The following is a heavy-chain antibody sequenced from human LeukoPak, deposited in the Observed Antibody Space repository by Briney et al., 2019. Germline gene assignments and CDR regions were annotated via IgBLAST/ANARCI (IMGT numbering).Heavy chain of an antibody. CDR3: ARASGDGYKDY. D-gene: IGHD5-24*01. V-gene: IGHV3-64*01. Sequence: GGSLRLSCAASGFTFSSYAMHWVRQAAGKGLEYVSAISSNGGSTYYANSVKGRFTISRDNSKNTLYLQMGSLRAEDMAVYYCARASGDGYKDYWGQGTLVTVSS. CDR1: GFTFSSYA. CDR2: ISSNGGST. J-gene: IGHJ4*02.